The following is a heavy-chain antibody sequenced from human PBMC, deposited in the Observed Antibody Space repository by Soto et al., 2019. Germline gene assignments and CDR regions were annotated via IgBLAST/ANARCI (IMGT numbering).Heavy chain of an antibody. CDR2: ISYTGRT. D-gene: IGHD6-6*01. V-gene: IGHV4-31*03. Sequence: SETLSLTCTVSGGSISSDANFWSWIRQLPGRGLEWIGYISYTGRTYYTPSLNSRLTISLDTSKNLFSLRLSAVTAADTAVYFCERGYFSSSSSWFDPWGQGTPVTFSS. J-gene: IGHJ5*02. CDR1: GGSISSDANF. CDR3: ERGYFSSSSSWFDP.